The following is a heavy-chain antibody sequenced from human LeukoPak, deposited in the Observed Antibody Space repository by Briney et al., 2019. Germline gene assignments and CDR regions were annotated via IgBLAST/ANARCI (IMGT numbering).Heavy chain of an antibody. Sequence: PGGSLRLSCAASGFTISSYPMHWVRQAPGKGLEWVAVIWYDGSNQYYADSVKGRFTISRDNSKNTLYLQMSSLRAEDTAVYYCARDIAARRLDYWGQGTLVTVSS. CDR3: ARDIAARRLDY. CDR2: IWYDGSNQ. CDR1: GFTISSYP. D-gene: IGHD6-6*01. J-gene: IGHJ4*02. V-gene: IGHV3-33*08.